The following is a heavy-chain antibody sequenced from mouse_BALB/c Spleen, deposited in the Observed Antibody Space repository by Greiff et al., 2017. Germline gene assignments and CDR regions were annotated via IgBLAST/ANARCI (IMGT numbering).Heavy chain of an antibody. CDR3: ARDTHFDY. Sequence: QVQLQQSGAELARPGASVKLSCKASGYTFTSYWMQWVKQRPGQGLEWIGAIYPGDGDTRYTQKFKGKATLTADKSSSTAYMQLSSLASEDSAVYYCARDTHFDYWGQGTTLTVSS. V-gene: IGHV1-87*01. J-gene: IGHJ2*01. CDR2: IYPGDGDT. CDR1: GYTFTSYW. D-gene: IGHD3-2*01.